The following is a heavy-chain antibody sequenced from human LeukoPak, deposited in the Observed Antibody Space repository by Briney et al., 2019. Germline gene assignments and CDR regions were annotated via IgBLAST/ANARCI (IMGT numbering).Heavy chain of an antibody. V-gene: IGHV3-23*01. CDR2: ISGSGGST. CDR1: GFTFSSYA. Sequence: GGSLRLSCAASGFTFSSYAMSWVRQAPGKGLEWVSVISGSGGSTYYADSVKGRFTISRDNSKNTVHLQMNSLRAEDTAVYYRAKDLYSNCVFYYYGMDVWGQGTTVTVSS. D-gene: IGHD4-11*01. J-gene: IGHJ6*02. CDR3: AKDLYSNCVFYYYGMDV.